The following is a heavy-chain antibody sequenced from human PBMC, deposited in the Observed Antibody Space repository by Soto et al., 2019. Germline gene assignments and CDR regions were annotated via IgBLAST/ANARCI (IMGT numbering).Heavy chain of an antibody. Sequence: GGSLRLSCAASGFTFSNAWMNWVRQAPGKGLEWVALITSKTDGGTIDYPAPVKGRFIISRDDSRHTLYLQMNSLKTEDTAVYYCTPAHPRGPDYWGKVTLVTVST. J-gene: IGHJ4*02. CDR2: ITSKTDGGTI. CDR3: TPAHPRGPDY. CDR1: GFTFSNAW. D-gene: IGHD5-12*01. V-gene: IGHV3-15*01.